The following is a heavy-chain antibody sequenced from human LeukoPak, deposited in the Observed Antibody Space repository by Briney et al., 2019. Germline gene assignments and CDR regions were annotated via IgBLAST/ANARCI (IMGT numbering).Heavy chain of an antibody. V-gene: IGHV3-9*01. Sequence: GGSLRLSCAASGFTFDDYAMYWVRQAPGKGLEWVSGISWNSGSIGYADSVKGRFTISRDNAKNSLYLQMNSLRAEDTALYYCATTYYYGSGSYLNDAFDIWGQGTMVTVSS. CDR3: ATTYYYGSGSYLNDAFDI. D-gene: IGHD3-10*01. CDR1: GFTFDDYA. J-gene: IGHJ3*02. CDR2: ISWNSGSI.